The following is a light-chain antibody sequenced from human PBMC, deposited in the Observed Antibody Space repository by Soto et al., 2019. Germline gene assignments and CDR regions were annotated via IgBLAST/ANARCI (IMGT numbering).Light chain of an antibody. V-gene: IGKV3-20*01. CDR3: QQYGSSPPIT. CDR1: QSVSSSY. Sequence: EIVLTQSPDTLSLSPGERATLSCRASQSVSSSYLAWYQQKPGQAPRLLIYGASSRATGIPDRFSGSGSGTDFTLTISRLEPEDFAVYYCQQYGSSPPITFGQVTRLEIK. J-gene: IGKJ5*01. CDR2: GAS.